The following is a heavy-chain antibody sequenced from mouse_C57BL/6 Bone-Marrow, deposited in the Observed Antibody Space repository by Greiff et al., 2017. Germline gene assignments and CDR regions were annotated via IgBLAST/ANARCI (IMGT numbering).Heavy chain of an antibody. D-gene: IGHD1-1*01. CDR3: ARPIYYGSSYPFAY. CDR1: GFTFSSYT. CDR2: ISGGGGNT. Sequence: EVQWVESGGGLVKPGGSLKLSCAASGFTFSSYTMSWVRQTPEKRLEWVATISGGGGNTYYPDSVKGRFTISRDNAKNTLYLQMSSLRSEDTALYYCARPIYYGSSYPFAYWGQGTLVTVSA. J-gene: IGHJ3*01. V-gene: IGHV5-9*01.